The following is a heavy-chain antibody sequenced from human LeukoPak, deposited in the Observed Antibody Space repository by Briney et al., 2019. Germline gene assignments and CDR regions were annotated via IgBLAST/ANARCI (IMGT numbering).Heavy chain of an antibody. CDR3: AKVSGSYSGY. CDR2: ISYDGSNK. Sequence: GRSLRLSCAASGFTFSSYAMHWVRQAPGKGLEWVAVISYDGSNKYYADSVKGRFTISRDNSKNTLYLQMNSLRAEDTAVYYCAKVSGSYSGYWGQGTLVTVSS. CDR1: GFTFSSYA. J-gene: IGHJ4*02. V-gene: IGHV3-30-3*01. D-gene: IGHD1-26*01.